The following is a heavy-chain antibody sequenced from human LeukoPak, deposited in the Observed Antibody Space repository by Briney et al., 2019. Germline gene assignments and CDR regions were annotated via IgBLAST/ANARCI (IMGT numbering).Heavy chain of an antibody. V-gene: IGHV1-46*01. D-gene: IGHD4-11*01. CDR1: GYTFTNYY. Sequence: ASVKVSCKGSGYTFTNYYIHWVRQAPGQGLEWMGIINPSGGSTNFAQKFQGRVTMTTDTSTITVYMELSSLRSEDTAVYYCARWTTTYLDYWGQGTLVTVSS. CDR3: ARWTTTYLDY. J-gene: IGHJ4*02. CDR2: INPSGGST.